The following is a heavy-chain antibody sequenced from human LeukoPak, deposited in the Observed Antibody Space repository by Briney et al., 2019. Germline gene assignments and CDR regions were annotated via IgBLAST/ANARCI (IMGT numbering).Heavy chain of an antibody. CDR1: NYTMNSGYC. CDR3: ARGPAYSWLRSGSVCFFDF. D-gene: IGHD6-19*01. J-gene: IGHJ4*02. CDR2: TTHSGST. Sequence: SETLSLTCKVSNYTMNSGYCWSWIRQTPGKGLEWIGETTHSGSTDYSPSLKSRVSVSVDTSKNQFSLRLTSVTAADTAVYYCARGPAYSWLRSGSVCFFDFWGQGVLVTVSS. V-gene: IGHV4-34*01.